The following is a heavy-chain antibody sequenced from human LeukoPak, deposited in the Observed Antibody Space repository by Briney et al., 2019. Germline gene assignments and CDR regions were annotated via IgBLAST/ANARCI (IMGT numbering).Heavy chain of an antibody. J-gene: IGHJ6*03. Sequence: GGPLSLSCAPSGFPFRSYGMHWVRQAPGKGVEWVGFIRYDGSNKFYADSVKGRFLISRDNSKNTLFLQMHSLIPEDTAVFYCARSNYQRLLSYYYYRHLWRKGTTVTVPS. CDR1: GFPFRSYG. CDR3: ARSNYQRLLSYYYYRHL. CDR2: IRYDGSNK. D-gene: IGHD2-2*01. V-gene: IGHV3-30*02.